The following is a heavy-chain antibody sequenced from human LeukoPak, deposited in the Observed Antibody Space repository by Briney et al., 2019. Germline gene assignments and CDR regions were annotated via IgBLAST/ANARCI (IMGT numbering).Heavy chain of an antibody. J-gene: IGHJ4*02. V-gene: IGHV3-53*01. CDR1: GFTVSSNY. CDR2: IYSGGST. CDR3: ARDRGGYSYGYDY. Sequence: PGGSLRLSCAASGFTVSSNYMSCVRQAPGKGLEWVSVIYSGGSTYYADSVKGRFTISRDDSKNTLYLQMNSLRAEDTAVYYCARDRGGYSYGYDYWGQGTLVTVSS. D-gene: IGHD5-18*01.